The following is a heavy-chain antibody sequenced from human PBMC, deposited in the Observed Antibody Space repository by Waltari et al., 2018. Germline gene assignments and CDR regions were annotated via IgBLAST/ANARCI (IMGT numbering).Heavy chain of an antibody. Sequence: EVQLLESGGGLVQPGGSLRLSCEASGFRFSDFAMSWVRQAPGRGLEWVAASTKTGDDTYYADSVRVRLTVSRDNSKNTLYVQMNSLRAEDAAVYYCATYNLGFIYYRGLDVWGQGTTVTVSS. CDR2: STKTGDDT. CDR1: GFRFSDFA. V-gene: IGHV3-23*01. CDR3: ATYNLGFIYYRGLDV. D-gene: IGHD1-1*01. J-gene: IGHJ6*02.